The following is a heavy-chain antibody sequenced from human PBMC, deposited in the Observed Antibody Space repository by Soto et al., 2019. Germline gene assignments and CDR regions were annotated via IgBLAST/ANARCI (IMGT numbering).Heavy chain of an antibody. V-gene: IGHV3-23*01. Sequence: PGGSLRLSCAASGFTFNNYAMNWVRQAPGKGLEWVPTISATGGSTYYADSVKGRFTISRDNSKNTLYLQMSGLRVEDTAVYYCAKDRLAGNFDYWGQGTQVTVSS. CDR1: GFTFNNYA. J-gene: IGHJ4*02. CDR3: AKDRLAGNFDY. CDR2: ISATGGST.